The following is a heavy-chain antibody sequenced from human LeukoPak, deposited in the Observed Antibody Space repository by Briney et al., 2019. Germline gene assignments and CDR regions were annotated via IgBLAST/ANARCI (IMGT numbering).Heavy chain of an antibody. D-gene: IGHD2-21*01. V-gene: IGHV4-39*07. J-gene: IGHJ4*02. CDR1: GVSISSSNSY. CDR2: IYYSGST. CDR3: ARSAAKQLWAFDY. Sequence: PSETLSLTCTVSGVSISSSNSYWGWIRQPPGKGLEWIGSIYYSGSTYYNPSLKSRVTISVDTSKNQFSLKLSSVTAADTAVYYCARSAAKQLWAFDYWGQGTLVTVSS.